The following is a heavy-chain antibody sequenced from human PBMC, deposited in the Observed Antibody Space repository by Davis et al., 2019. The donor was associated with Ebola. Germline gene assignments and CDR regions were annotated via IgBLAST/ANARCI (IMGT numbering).Heavy chain of an antibody. D-gene: IGHD1-26*01. Sequence: PSETLSLTCAASGFTFSSYWMSWVRQAPGKGLEWVSYISSDITTIYYTDSVKGRFTVSRDNAKNSMYLQMNTLRAEDTAVYYCARDRELLGRGLDYWGQGTLVTVSS. CDR1: GFTFSSYW. CDR2: ISSDITTI. CDR3: ARDRELLGRGLDY. V-gene: IGHV3-48*04. J-gene: IGHJ4*02.